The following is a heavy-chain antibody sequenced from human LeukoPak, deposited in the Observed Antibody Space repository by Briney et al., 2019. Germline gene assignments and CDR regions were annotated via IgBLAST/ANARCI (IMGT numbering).Heavy chain of an antibody. Sequence: GGSLRLSCAASGFRFNDYYMSWVRQAPGKGLEWLSYISNSDSTIYYADSVKGRFTISRDNAKNSLFLQMNSLRAEDTAVYYCARDPIAAAGSDYWGQGTLVTVSS. CDR3: ARDPIAAAGSDY. J-gene: IGHJ4*02. D-gene: IGHD6-13*01. V-gene: IGHV3-11*04. CDR2: ISNSDSTI. CDR1: GFRFNDYY.